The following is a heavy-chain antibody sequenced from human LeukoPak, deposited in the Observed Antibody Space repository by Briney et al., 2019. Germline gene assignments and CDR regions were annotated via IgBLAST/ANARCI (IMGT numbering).Heavy chain of an antibody. D-gene: IGHD3-22*01. CDR1: GYTFTSYG. J-gene: IGHJ5*02. CDR2: ISAYNGNT. V-gene: IGHV1-18*01. Sequence: ASVKVSCKASGYTFTSYGISWVRQAPGQGLEWMGWISAYNGNTNYAQKLQGRVTMTTDTSTSTAYMELRSLRSDDTAVYYCARVARWLLKGNWFDPWGQGTLVTVSS. CDR3: ARVARWLLKGNWFDP.